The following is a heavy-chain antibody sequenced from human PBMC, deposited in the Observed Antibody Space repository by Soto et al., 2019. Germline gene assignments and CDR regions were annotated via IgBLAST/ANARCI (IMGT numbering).Heavy chain of an antibody. CDR3: AKGDCSGGSCSIDY. CDR1: GFTFSSYA. Sequence: EVQLLESGGGLVQPGGSLRLSCAASGFTFSSYAMSWVRQAPGKGLEWVSAISGSGGSTYYADSVKGRFTISRDNSKNTLYLQMNSLRAEDTAGYYCAKGDCSGGSCSIDYWGQGTLVTVSS. D-gene: IGHD2-15*01. CDR2: ISGSGGST. J-gene: IGHJ4*02. V-gene: IGHV3-23*01.